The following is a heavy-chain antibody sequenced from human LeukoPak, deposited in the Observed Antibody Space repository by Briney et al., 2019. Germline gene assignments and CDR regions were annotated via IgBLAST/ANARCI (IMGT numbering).Heavy chain of an antibody. CDR1: GFTFSDYW. V-gene: IGHV3-7*01. J-gene: IGHJ5*02. CDR3: ARDLYYFDSSGYYASDL. Sequence: GSLRLSCAASGFTFSDYWMSWVRQAPGKGLEWVANIKQDGSEKHYVDSLRGRFTISRDNAKNSLDLQMNSLRAEDTAVYFCARDLYYFDSSGYYASDLWGQGTLVTVSS. CDR2: IKQDGSEK. D-gene: IGHD3-22*01.